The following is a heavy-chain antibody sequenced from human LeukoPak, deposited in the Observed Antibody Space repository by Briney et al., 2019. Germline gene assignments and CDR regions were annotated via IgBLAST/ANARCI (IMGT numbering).Heavy chain of an antibody. D-gene: IGHD3-9*01. CDR2: INHSGST. CDR3: FFFQAEDGIRDFEMLIYYFDY. J-gene: IGHJ4*02. Sequence: PSETLSLTCAVNGGSFSGYYWSWIRQAPGKGLELIGEINHSGSTNYNPSLKSRVTISVDTSKNRFYLKLRSVTAADTAVYYCFFFQAEDGIRDFEMLIYYFDYWGQGTPVTVSS. V-gene: IGHV4-34*01. CDR1: GGSFSGYY.